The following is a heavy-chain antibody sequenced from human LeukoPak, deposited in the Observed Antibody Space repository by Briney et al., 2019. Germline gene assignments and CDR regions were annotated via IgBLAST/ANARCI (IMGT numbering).Heavy chain of an antibody. CDR1: GYSFNNYW. Sequence: GESLKISCEGSGYSFNNYWIVWVRQMPGEGLEWMGIIYPGDSDTRYSPSFQGLVTISVDKSISTAYLQWSSLKASDTAMYYCARRPTTATFDYWGQGTLVTVSS. CDR2: IYPGDSDT. D-gene: IGHD4-11*01. CDR3: ARRPTTATFDY. J-gene: IGHJ4*02. V-gene: IGHV5-51*01.